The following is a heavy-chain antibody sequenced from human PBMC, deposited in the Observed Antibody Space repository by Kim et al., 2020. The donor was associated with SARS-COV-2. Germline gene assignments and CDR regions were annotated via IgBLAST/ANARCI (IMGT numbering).Heavy chain of an antibody. D-gene: IGHD1-26*01. V-gene: IGHV4-4*02. J-gene: IGHJ3*02. CDR1: GGSISSRNW. CDR2: IYYSGST. Sequence: SETLSLTCAVSGGSISSRNWWSWVRQSPGEGLEWIGEIYYSGSTSYSPSLKSRVTILLDKSKNQFSLNPSPVTAADAAVYYCARGGGSYYRNDAFDIWGQGTMVTVSS. CDR3: ARGGGSYYRNDAFDI.